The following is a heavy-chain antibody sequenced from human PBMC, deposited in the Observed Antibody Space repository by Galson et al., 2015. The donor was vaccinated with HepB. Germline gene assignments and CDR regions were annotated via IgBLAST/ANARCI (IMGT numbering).Heavy chain of an antibody. J-gene: IGHJ3*02. CDR3: AREGGGYSYGDAFDI. Sequence: SLRLSCAASGFTFSSYAMHWVRQAPGKGLEWMAVISYDGSNKYYADSVKGRFTISRDNSKNTLYLQMNSLRAEDTAVYYCAREGGGYSYGDAFDIWGQGTMVTVSS. V-gene: IGHV3-30-3*01. CDR2: ISYDGSNK. D-gene: IGHD5-18*01. CDR1: GFTFSSYA.